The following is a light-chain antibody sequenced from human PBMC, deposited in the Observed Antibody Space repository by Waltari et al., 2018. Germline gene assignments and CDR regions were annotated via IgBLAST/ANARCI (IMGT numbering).Light chain of an antibody. Sequence: SYVLPQPPSVSVAPGQTATITCGGNNVGGRLVHWYQQRPGQPPVLVIYDDNNRPSGIPDRFSGSTSRNTATLTISRVEAGDEADYYCQVWDTSSDHAVVIGGGTKVTVL. CDR1: NVGGRL. J-gene: IGLJ2*01. CDR3: QVWDTSSDHAVV. V-gene: IGLV3-21*02. CDR2: DDN.